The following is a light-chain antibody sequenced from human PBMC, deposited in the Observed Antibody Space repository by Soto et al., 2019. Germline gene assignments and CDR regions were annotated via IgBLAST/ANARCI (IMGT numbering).Light chain of an antibody. Sequence: VLTQSPVNLSLSPGERATLSCRASQDVGTYVAWYQVRGGQAPRLLISGASKRATGIPDRINGGGSGADFILTINSLESGDSAVYFCQQGGNWPVTFGQGTRVEIK. CDR2: GAS. CDR1: QDVGTY. CDR3: QQGGNWPVT. J-gene: IGKJ5*01. V-gene: IGKV3D-11*01.